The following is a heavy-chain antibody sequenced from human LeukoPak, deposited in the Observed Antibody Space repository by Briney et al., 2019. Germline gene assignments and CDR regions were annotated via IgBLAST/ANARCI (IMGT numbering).Heavy chain of an antibody. Sequence: SVKVSCKASGGTFSSYAISWVRQAPGQGLEWMGGIIPIFGTANYAQKFQGRVTVTADESTSTAYMELSSLRSEDTAVYYCARDRGGGRAADYWYFDLWGRGTLVTVSS. D-gene: IGHD2-15*01. CDR1: GGTFSSYA. V-gene: IGHV1-69*13. J-gene: IGHJ2*01. CDR3: ARDRGGGRAADYWYFDL. CDR2: IIPIFGTA.